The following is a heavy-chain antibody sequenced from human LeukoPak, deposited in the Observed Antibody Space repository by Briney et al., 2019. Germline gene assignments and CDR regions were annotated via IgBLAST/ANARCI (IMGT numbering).Heavy chain of an antibody. CDR2: IYPDDSDT. Sequence: GESLKISCKVSGYSFTSYWIGWVRQLPGKGLEWMGIIYPDDSDTRYSPSFHGQVIISADKSISTAYLQWSSLKASDTAMYYCARHRVRAAADIYYYYTLDVWGQGTTVTVSS. CDR3: ARHRVRAAADIYYYYTLDV. J-gene: IGHJ6*02. D-gene: IGHD6-13*01. CDR1: GYSFTSYW. V-gene: IGHV5-51*01.